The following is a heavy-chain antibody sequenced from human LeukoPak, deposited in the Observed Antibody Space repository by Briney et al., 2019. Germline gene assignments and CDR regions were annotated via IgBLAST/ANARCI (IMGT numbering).Heavy chain of an antibody. CDR3: AKFITAAGTNYYYMDV. J-gene: IGHJ6*03. V-gene: IGHV3-23*01. CDR2: ISASGTST. D-gene: IGHD6-13*01. CDR1: GFIFSNYA. Sequence: GGSLRLSCAASGFIFSNYAMSWVRQAPGKGLEWVSAISASGTSTYYADSVKGRFTISRDNSKNTLYLQMNSLRAEDTAVYYCAKFITAAGTNYYYMDVWGKGTTVTVSS.